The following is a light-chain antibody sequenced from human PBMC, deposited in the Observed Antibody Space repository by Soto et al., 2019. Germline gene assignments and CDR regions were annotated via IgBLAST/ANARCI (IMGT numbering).Light chain of an antibody. V-gene: IGLV3-21*02. CDR2: DDS. CDR3: QVWDSSSDLQVL. Sequence: SYELTQPPSVSVAPGQTARITCWGNNIGSKSVHWYQQKPGQAPVLVVYDDSDRPSGIPERFSGSNSGNTATLTISRVEAGDEADFYCQVWDSSSDLQVLFGGGTKVTVL. J-gene: IGLJ2*01. CDR1: NIGSKS.